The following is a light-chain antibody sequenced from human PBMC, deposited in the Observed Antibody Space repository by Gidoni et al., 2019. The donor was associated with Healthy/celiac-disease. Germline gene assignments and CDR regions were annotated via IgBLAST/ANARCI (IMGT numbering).Light chain of an antibody. V-gene: IGKV3-20*01. Sequence: EIVLTQSPGTLSLSPGARATLSCRASQSVSSSYLAWYQQKPGQAPRLLSYGASSRATGIPDRFSGSGSGTDFTLTISRLEPEDFAGYYWQQYGSSRWTFXQXTKVEIK. J-gene: IGKJ1*01. CDR1: QSVSSSY. CDR3: QQYGSSRWT. CDR2: GAS.